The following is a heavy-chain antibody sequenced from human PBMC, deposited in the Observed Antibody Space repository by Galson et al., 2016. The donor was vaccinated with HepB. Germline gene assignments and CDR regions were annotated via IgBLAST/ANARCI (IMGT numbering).Heavy chain of an antibody. Sequence: SLRLSCAASGFTFSTYGMHWVRQAPGKGLDWVAVIWYDGSNKYYADSVRGRFTISRDNSKNTLYLQMNSLRAEDTAVYYCASEARVLAPNLDYGGRGTLVIVSS. D-gene: IGHD2-8*02. CDR3: ASEARVLAPNLDY. CDR1: GFTFSTYG. CDR2: IWYDGSNK. V-gene: IGHV3-33*01. J-gene: IGHJ4*02.